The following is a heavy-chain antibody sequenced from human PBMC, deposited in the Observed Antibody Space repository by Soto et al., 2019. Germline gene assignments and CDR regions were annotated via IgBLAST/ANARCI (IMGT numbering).Heavy chain of an antibody. J-gene: IGHJ5*02. CDR2: IFSNDER. CDR1: GFSLSNAGMG. D-gene: IGHD2-15*01. Sequence: QVTLKESGPVLVKPTEPLTLTCTVSGFSLSNAGMGVSWIRQPPVKALEWLAHIFSNDERRFSTSLKNRLTISKDTFNSQVVLIMTNMDPVDTATYYCAQTEDGGRSRTPAGWFDAWGQGTLVTVSS. CDR3: AQTEDGGRSRTPAGWFDA. V-gene: IGHV2-26*01.